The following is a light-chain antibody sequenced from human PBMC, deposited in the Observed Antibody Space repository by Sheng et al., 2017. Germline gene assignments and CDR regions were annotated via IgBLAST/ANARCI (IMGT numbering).Light chain of an antibody. Sequence: DIQMTQSPATLSASVGDRVTITCRASQSVSSWLAWYQQKLGKTPKLLIYKASSLQSGVPLRFSGSGSGTEFTLTISSLQPEDFATYYCQRYDGFTRSFGQGTKLEI. V-gene: IGKV1-5*03. CDR3: QRYDGFTRS. CDR1: QSVSSW. J-gene: IGKJ2*03. CDR2: KAS.